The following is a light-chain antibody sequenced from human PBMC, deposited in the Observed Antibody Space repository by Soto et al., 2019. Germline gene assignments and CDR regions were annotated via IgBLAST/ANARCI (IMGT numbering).Light chain of an antibody. CDR2: KAS. V-gene: IGKV1-5*03. CDR1: QSISSW. CDR3: QQYNAYPWT. J-gene: IGKJ1*01. Sequence: DIQMTQSPSTLSASVGDRVTITCRASQSISSWLAWYQQKPGRAPKVLIYKASSLESGVPSRFSGSGSGAEFTLTISSLQPDDFATYHCQQYNAYPWTVGQGTKVEIK.